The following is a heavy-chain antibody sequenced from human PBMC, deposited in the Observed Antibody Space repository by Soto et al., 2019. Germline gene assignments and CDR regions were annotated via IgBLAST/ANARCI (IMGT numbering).Heavy chain of an antibody. D-gene: IGHD4-17*01. CDR3: AFPYGDSLFGNY. Sequence: PGESLKISCKGSGYSFASYWIGWVRQMPGKGLEWMGIIYPADSDTKYRPSFQGQVTISADKSISTAYLQWSSLKASDTAIYYCAFPYGDSLFGNYWGQGTLVTVSS. CDR1: GYSFASYW. CDR2: IYPADSDT. V-gene: IGHV5-51*01. J-gene: IGHJ4*02.